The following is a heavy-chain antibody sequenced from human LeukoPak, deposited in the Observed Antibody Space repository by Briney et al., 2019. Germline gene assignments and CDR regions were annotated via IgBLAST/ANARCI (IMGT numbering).Heavy chain of an antibody. J-gene: IGHJ4*02. CDR1: GFTFSSYA. CDR2: ISGSGGST. V-gene: IGHV3-23*01. Sequence: GGSLRLSCAASGFTFSSYAMSWVRQAPGKGLEWVSAISGSGGSTYYTGSVKGRFTISRDNSRNTVYLQITSLRADDTAVYYCAKDEKTGSLVSSWDYWGQGTLVTVSS. D-gene: IGHD3-16*01. CDR3: AKDEKTGSLVSSWDY.